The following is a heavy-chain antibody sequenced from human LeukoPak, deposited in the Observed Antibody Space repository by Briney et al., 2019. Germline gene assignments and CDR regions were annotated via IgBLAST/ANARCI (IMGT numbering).Heavy chain of an antibody. V-gene: IGHV1-8*01. CDR2: MNPNSGNT. CDR1: GYTFTSYD. J-gene: IGHJ6*02. CDR3: ARASATYYDFWSGYYSYYYGMDV. Sequence: ASVKVSCKASGYTFTSYDINWVRQATGQGLEWMGWMNPNSGNTGYAQKFQGRVTMTRNTSISTAYMELSSLRSEDTAVYYCARASATYYDFWSGYYSYYYGMDVWGQGTTVTVSS. D-gene: IGHD3-3*01.